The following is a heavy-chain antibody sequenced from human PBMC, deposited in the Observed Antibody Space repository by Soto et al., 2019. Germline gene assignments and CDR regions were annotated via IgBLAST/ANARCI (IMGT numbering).Heavy chain of an antibody. Sequence: GGSLRLSCAASGFTFSSYGMNWVRQAPGKGLVWVSSISSSSSYIYYADSVKGRFTISRDNAKNSLYLQMNSLRAEDTAVYYCARAPGSGWFDPWGQGTLVTVSS. J-gene: IGHJ5*02. CDR1: GFTFSSYG. V-gene: IGHV3-21*01. CDR2: ISSSSSYI. CDR3: ARAPGSGWFDP. D-gene: IGHD2-15*01.